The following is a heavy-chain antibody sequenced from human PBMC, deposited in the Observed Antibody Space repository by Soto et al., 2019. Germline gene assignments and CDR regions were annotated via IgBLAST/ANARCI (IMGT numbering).Heavy chain of an antibody. CDR2: ISAYKGNT. D-gene: IGHD1-26*01. Sequence: QVQLVHSGAEVKKPGASVKVSCKASGYTFTSYGISWVRLAPGQGLEWMGRISAYKGNTNYAQKLQGRVTMTTDTSTSTAYMELSSLRSDDTAVYYCERVVGAIGPWFDPWGQGTLVPVSS. V-gene: IGHV1-18*01. J-gene: IGHJ5*02. CDR3: ERVVGAIGPWFDP. CDR1: GYTFTSYG.